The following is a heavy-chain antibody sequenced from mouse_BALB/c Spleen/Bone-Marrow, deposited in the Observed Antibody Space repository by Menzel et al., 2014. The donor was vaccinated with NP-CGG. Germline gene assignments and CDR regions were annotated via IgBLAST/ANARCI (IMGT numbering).Heavy chain of an antibody. J-gene: IGHJ4*01. Sequence: QVQLQQSGAELVKPGASVKLSCKASGYTFTSYYMYWVKQRPGQGLEWIGEINPSNGGTNFNEKFKSRATLTVDKSSSPADMHLSSLTSEDSAVYYCARLPHWGQGTSVTVSS. CDR1: GYTFTSYY. CDR2: INPSNGGT. CDR3: ARLPH. V-gene: IGHV1S81*02.